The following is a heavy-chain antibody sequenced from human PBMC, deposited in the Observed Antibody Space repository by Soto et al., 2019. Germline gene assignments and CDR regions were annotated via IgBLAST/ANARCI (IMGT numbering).Heavy chain of an antibody. Sequence: PGGSLRLSCTASGFTFDNYAMSWFRQAPGKGLEWVGVITSKAYGGTTEYAASVKGRFSISRDDSKSIAYLQMNSLKTEDTAVYYCTRDSLTGSRHDSWGQGTLVTVSS. CDR2: ITSKAYGGTT. CDR3: TRDSLTGSRHDS. J-gene: IGHJ4*02. V-gene: IGHV3-49*03. D-gene: IGHD3-9*01. CDR1: GFTFDNYA.